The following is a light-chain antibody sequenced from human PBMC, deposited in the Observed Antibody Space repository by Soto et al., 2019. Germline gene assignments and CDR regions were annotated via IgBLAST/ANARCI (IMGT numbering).Light chain of an antibody. CDR3: SSYTSSSTPYV. V-gene: IGLV2-14*01. Sequence: QSVLTQPASVSGSPGQSITIPCTGTSSDVGGYNCVSWYQQQPGKAPKLMIYEVRNRPSGASNRFSGPKSGNTASLTISGLQAEDEADYYCSSYTSSSTPYVFGTGTKVTVL. CDR2: EVR. CDR1: SSDVGGYNC. J-gene: IGLJ1*01.